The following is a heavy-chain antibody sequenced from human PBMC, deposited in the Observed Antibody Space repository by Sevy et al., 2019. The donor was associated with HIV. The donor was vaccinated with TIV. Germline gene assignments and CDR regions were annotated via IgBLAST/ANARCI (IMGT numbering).Heavy chain of an antibody. CDR2: FDPEDGET. J-gene: IGHJ4*02. D-gene: IGHD3-3*01. V-gene: IGHV1-24*01. CDR3: ATARLGDFWSGYSFDY. Sequence: ASVKVSCKVSGYTLTELSMHWVRQAPGKGLEWMGGFDPEDGETIYAQKFQGRATMTEDTSTDTAYMELSSLRSEDTAVYYCATARLGDFWSGYSFDYWGQGTLVTVSS. CDR1: GYTLTELS.